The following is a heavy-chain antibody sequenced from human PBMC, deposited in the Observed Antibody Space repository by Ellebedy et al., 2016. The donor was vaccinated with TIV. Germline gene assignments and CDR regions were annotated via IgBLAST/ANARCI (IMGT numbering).Heavy chain of an antibody. D-gene: IGHD6-13*01. CDR3: AKGTLAAAGSIYYYYYGMDV. CDR1: GFTFSSYS. CDR2: ISGSGGST. J-gene: IGHJ6*02. Sequence: GGSLRLSXAASGFTFSSYSMSWVRQAPGKGLEWVSAISGSGGSTYYADSVKGRFTISRDNSKNTLYLQMNSLRAEDTAVYYCAKGTLAAAGSIYYYYYGMDVWGQGTTVTVSS. V-gene: IGHV3-23*01.